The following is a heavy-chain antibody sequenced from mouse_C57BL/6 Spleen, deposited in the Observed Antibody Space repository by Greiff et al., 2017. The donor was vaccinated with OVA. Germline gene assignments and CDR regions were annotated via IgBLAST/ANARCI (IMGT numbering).Heavy chain of an antibody. V-gene: IGHV1-15*01. CDR2: IDPETGGT. Sequence: QVQLQQSGAELVRPGASVTLSCKASGYTFTDYEMHWVKQTPVHGLEWIGAIDPETGGTAYNQKFKGKAILTADKSSSTAYMELRSLTSEDSAVYYYTRVSNWVPLDYWGQGTTLTVSS. CDR1: GYTFTDYE. D-gene: IGHD4-1*02. J-gene: IGHJ2*01. CDR3: TRVSNWVPLDY.